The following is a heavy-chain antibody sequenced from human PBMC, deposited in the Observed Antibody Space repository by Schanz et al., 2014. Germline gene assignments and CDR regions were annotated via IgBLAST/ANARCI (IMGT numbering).Heavy chain of an antibody. CDR3: ARDGVDAAAGGNY. CDR1: GYTFTSDS. CDR2: INPSGGST. J-gene: IGHJ4*02. V-gene: IGHV1-46*03. Sequence: QVQLLQSGAEVKKPGASVKVSCKASGYTFTSDSMHWVRQAPGQGLEWMGMINPSGGSTTYAQKFQGRVTMTRDTSTSTVYMELSSLRSEGTAVYYCARDGVDAAAGGNYWGQGTLVTVSS. D-gene: IGHD6-13*01.